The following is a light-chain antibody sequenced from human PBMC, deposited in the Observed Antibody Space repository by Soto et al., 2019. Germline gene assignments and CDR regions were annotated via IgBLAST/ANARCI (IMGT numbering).Light chain of an antibody. V-gene: IGLV1-40*01. CDR3: QSYDSSLSGSLV. Sequence: QYVLTQPPSVSGAPGQRITISCTGSSSNFGAGYDVHWYQQLPGTAPKLLIYANSNRPSGVPDRFSGSKSGTSASLAITGLQAEDEADYYCQSYDSSLSGSLVFGGGTKLTVL. J-gene: IGLJ2*01. CDR1: SSNFGAGYD. CDR2: ANS.